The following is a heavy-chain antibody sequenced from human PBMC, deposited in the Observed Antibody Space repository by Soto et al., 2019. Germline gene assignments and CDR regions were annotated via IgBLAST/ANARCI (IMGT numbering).Heavy chain of an antibody. CDR3: ATQPGGAGY. D-gene: IGHD3-10*01. Sequence: EVQLVESGGGLIQPGGSLRLSCAVSGFTVSNNYMSWVRQAPGKGLEGVSVIYSGGYTAYGDSVKGRFTISRDNSKNQLFPQRKSRRPPDGAFFYWATQPGGAGYWGQGTLVTVSS. J-gene: IGHJ4*02. CDR1: GFTVSNNY. CDR2: IYSGGYT. V-gene: IGHV3-53*01.